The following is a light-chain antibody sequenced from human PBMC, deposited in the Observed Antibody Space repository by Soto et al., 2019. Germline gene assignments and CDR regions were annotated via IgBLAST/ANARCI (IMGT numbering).Light chain of an antibody. Sequence: QSALTQPPSVSGSPGQSVTISCTGTSSDVCSYNRVSWYQQPPGTAPKLMIYEVSYRPSGVPDRFSGSKSGNTASLTISGLQAEDEADYYCTLYTSSSIVVFGGGTKLTVL. V-gene: IGLV2-18*01. CDR1: SSDVCSYNR. CDR2: EVS. CDR3: TLYTSSSIVV. J-gene: IGLJ2*01.